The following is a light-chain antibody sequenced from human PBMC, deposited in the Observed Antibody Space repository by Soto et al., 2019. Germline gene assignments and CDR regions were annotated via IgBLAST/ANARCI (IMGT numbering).Light chain of an antibody. J-gene: IGLJ2*01. Sequence: QSVLTQPPSASGTPGQRVTISCSGSSSNISNNFLSWYQHLPGTAPKLLIYRDSQWPSGVPDRFSGSKSGTSASLAISGLRSEDEGDYYCAVWDDSLRGVVFGGGTKLTVL. CDR3: AVWDDSLRGVV. CDR2: RDS. CDR1: SSNISNNF. V-gene: IGLV1-47*01.